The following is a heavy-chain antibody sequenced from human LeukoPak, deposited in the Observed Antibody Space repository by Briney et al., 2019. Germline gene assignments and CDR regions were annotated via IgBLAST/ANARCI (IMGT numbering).Heavy chain of an antibody. CDR3: ARAWSSYYYGSGSPLDY. CDR2: VSYSGSA. V-gene: IGHV4-59*08. D-gene: IGHD3-10*01. Sequence: PSETLSLTCTVSSDSIRTYYWSWIRQPPGKGLEWIGYVSYSGSANYNPSLKSRVTMSVDTSKNQFSLKLSSVTAADTAVYYCARAWSSYYYGSGSPLDYWGQGTLVTVSS. CDR1: SDSIRTYY. J-gene: IGHJ4*02.